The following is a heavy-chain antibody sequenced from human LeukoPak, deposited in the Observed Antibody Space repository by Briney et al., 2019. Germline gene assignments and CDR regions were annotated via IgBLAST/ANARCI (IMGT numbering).Heavy chain of an antibody. CDR2: IYSSGST. CDR3: ARSSHYDILTGYSEEDAFDI. Sequence: PGGSLRLSCAASGFTVSSNYMXWVRXAPGKXXEWVSVIYSSGSTDYADSVKGRFTISRDNSKNTLYLQMNSLRVEDTAVYYCARSSHYDILTGYSEEDAFDIWGQGTMVTVSS. V-gene: IGHV3-53*01. D-gene: IGHD3-9*01. CDR1: GFTVSSNY. J-gene: IGHJ3*02.